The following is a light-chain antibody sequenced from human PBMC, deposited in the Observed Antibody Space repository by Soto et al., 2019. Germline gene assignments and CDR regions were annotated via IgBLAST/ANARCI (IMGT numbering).Light chain of an antibody. J-gene: IGLJ1*01. CDR3: SAHGGTNPYV. CDR2: EVN. CDR1: ASDIGGYNF. Sequence: QSGLTQPPSASGSPGQSVAISCTGTASDIGGYNFVSWYQQHPGKAPKLMIYEVNKRPSGVPDRFSGSKSGNTASLTVSGLQAEDEADYYCSAHGGTNPYVFGTGTKLTVL. V-gene: IGLV2-8*01.